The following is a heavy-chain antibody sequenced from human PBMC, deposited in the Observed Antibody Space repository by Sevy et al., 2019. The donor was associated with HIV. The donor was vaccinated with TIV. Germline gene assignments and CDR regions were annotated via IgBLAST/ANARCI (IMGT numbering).Heavy chain of an antibody. Sequence: GGALRLSCAASGFTFGSYTLHWVRQAPGKGLEWVELISQTYDGSKKYYIDSVQGRFTISRDNSKNTLYLQMDSLRPEDTAVYYCARDNSGYFFFDYWGQGTLVTVSS. CDR2: ISQTYDGSKK. J-gene: IGHJ4*02. CDR3: ARDNSGYFFFDY. D-gene: IGHD3-22*01. CDR1: GFTFGSYT. V-gene: IGHV3-30-3*01.